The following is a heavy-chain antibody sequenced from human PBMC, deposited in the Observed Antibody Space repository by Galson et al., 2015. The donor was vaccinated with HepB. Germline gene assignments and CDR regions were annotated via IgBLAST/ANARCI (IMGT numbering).Heavy chain of an antibody. CDR3: ARDRPWYYDSRGYYLDY. V-gene: IGHV4-39*07. CDR1: GDSISTTGYY. Sequence: SLTCTVSGDSISTTGYYWGWIRQPPGKGLEWIANIFHSGSSYYNPSLKSRVSMSVDTSKNQFSLRLNSATAADTAVYYCARDRPWYYDSRGYYLDYRGQGILVTVSS. J-gene: IGHJ4*02. D-gene: IGHD3-22*01. CDR2: IFHSGSS.